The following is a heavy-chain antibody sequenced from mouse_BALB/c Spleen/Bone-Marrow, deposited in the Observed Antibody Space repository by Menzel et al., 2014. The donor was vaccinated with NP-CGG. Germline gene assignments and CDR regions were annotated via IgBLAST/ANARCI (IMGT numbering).Heavy chain of an antibody. V-gene: IGHV1-77*01. J-gene: IGHJ4*01. CDR1: GYTFTDYV. CDR3: ARGLGLPFYAMDY. Sequence: QVQLKHSGPELVKPGASVKMSCKASGYTFTDYVISWVKQRTGQGLEWIGEIYPGSGSTYYNEKFKGKATLTADKSSNPAYMQLSSLTSEDSAVYFCARGLGLPFYAMDYWGQGTSVTVSS. CDR2: IYPGSGST. D-gene: IGHD3-1*01.